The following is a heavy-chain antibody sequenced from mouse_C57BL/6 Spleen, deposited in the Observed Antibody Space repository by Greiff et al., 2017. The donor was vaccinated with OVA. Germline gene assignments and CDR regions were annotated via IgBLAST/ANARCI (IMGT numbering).Heavy chain of an antibody. CDR2: IDPSDSYT. CDR3: ARGTGTERDYFDY. Sequence: VQLQQPGAELVRPGTSVKLSCKASGYTFTSYWMHWVKQRPGQGLEWIGGIDPSDSYTNYNQKFKGKATLTVDTSSSTAYMQLSSLTSEDSAVYYCARGTGTERDYFDYWGQGTTLTVSS. D-gene: IGHD4-1*01. J-gene: IGHJ2*01. CDR1: GYTFTSYW. V-gene: IGHV1-59*01.